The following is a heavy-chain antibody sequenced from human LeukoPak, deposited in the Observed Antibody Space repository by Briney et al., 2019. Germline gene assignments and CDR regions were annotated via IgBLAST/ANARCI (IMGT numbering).Heavy chain of an antibody. CDR1: GFTFGHYG. CDR3: AKDLHLIGYCSGGGCYSGVFDY. Sequence: PGGSLRLSCAASGFTFGHYGMAWARQAPGKGLEWVSAISGSGDFTYNADSAMGRFTISRDNSKNTLYLQMSGLRAEDTAVYHCAKDLHLIGYCSGGGCYSGVFDYWGQGTLVTVSS. J-gene: IGHJ4*02. D-gene: IGHD2-15*01. V-gene: IGHV3-23*01. CDR2: ISGSGDFT.